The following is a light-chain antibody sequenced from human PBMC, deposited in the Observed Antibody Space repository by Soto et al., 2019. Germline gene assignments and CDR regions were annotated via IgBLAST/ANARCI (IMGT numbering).Light chain of an antibody. J-gene: IGKJ1*01. CDR2: STS. CDR1: QSVSSSY. CDR3: QQYGPSLWT. V-gene: IGKV3-20*01. Sequence: EMVLTQSPGTLSLSPGERATLSCRASQSVSSSYLAWYQQKPGQAPRLLTYSTSNRATDIPDRFSGSGSGTDFTLTISRLEPEDFAVYYCQQYGPSLWTFGQGTKVDIK.